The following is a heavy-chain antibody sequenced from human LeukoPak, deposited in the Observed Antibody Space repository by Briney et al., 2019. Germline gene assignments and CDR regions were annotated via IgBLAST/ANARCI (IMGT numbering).Heavy chain of an antibody. CDR1: GGSISSSSYY. J-gene: IGHJ3*02. D-gene: IGHD2-8*01. CDR2: VYYSGNI. V-gene: IGHV4-39*07. CDR3: ARNGRDDAFDI. Sequence: SSETLSLTCTVSGGSISSSSYYWGWIRQPPGQGLEWIGSVYYSGNIFYNPSLKSRVTISVDTSKNQFSLKLSSVTAADTAVYYCARNGRDDAFDIWGQGTMVTVSS.